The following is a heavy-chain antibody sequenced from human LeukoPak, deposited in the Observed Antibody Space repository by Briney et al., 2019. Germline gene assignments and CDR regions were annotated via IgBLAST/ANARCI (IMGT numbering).Heavy chain of an antibody. V-gene: IGHV4-59*01. CDR1: GDSINNNF. CDR3: VRVIRSWFDT. CDR2: IYNSGTT. J-gene: IGHJ5*02. Sequence: SETLSLTCSVSGDSINNNFWTWIRQPPGKRLEWIGYIYNSGTTNYNPSLNSRVTMLIDASKNHISLKLSSLTAADTAVYYCVRVIRSWFDTWGQGTLVTVSS.